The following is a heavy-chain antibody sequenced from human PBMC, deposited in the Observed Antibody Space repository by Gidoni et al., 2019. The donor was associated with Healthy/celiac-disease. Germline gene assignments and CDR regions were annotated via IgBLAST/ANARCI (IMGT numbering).Heavy chain of an antibody. Sequence: EVQLLESGGGLVQPGGSLRLSCAASGFTFSSYAMSWVRQAPGKGLEWVSAISGSGGSTYYADSVKGRFTISRDKSKNTLYLQMNSLRAEDTAVYYCAKAPRYYDSSGYPYYFDYWGQGTLVTVSS. CDR2: ISGSGGST. J-gene: IGHJ4*02. CDR3: AKAPRYYDSSGYPYYFDY. D-gene: IGHD3-22*01. V-gene: IGHV3-23*01. CDR1: GFTFSSYA.